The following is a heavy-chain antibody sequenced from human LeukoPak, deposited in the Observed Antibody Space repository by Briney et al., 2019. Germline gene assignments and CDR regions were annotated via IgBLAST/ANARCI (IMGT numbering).Heavy chain of an antibody. V-gene: IGHV3-74*01. J-gene: IGHJ4*02. D-gene: IGHD2-2*01. Sequence: GGSLRLSCAASGFTFSSYWMRWVRQAPGKGLVWVSRIKSDGSSTSYADSVKGRFTISRDNAKSTLYLHMNSLRAEDTAVYYCARDGLTSTPLDYWGQGTLVTVSS. CDR3: ARDGLTSTPLDY. CDR2: IKSDGSST. CDR1: GFTFSSYW.